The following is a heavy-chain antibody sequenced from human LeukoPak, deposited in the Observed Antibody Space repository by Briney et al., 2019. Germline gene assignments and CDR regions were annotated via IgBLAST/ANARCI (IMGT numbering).Heavy chain of an antibody. CDR2: ISYDGRQT. CDR1: GFTFSSYG. V-gene: IGHV3-30*18. CDR3: AKDFNTVTTLDS. D-gene: IGHD4-17*01. J-gene: IGHJ4*02. Sequence: PGGSLRLSCAASGFTFSSYGMHWVRQAPGKGLEWVAVISYDGRQTYYADSAKGRFTISRDNSKSTVYLQMNSLTTDDTAVYSCAKDFNTVTTLDSWGQGTLVTVSS.